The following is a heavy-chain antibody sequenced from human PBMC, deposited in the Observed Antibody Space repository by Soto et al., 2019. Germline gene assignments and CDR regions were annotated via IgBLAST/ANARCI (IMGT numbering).Heavy chain of an antibody. CDR2: TYYTGST. Sequence: PSETLSLTCTVSGDSISRGGYHWTWIRQHPGNGLEWIGYTYYTGSTYYNPSLKSRVTISEHTSNNQFSLKLSSVTAADTAVYYCARGDSTSTPYWYFVLWGRGTLVTVSS. D-gene: IGHD6-6*01. J-gene: IGHJ2*01. CDR1: GDSISRGGYH. V-gene: IGHV4-31*03. CDR3: ARGDSTSTPYWYFVL.